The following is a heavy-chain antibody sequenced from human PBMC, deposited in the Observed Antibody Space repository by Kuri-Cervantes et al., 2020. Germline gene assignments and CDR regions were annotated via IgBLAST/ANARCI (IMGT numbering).Heavy chain of an antibody. J-gene: IGHJ6*02. D-gene: IGHD3-10*01. Sequence: GGSLRLSCAASGFTFSSYWMHWVRQAPGKGLVWVSRISWNSGSIGYADSVKGRFTISRDNSKNTLYLQMNSLRAEDTAVYYCARDRKPGGYYYYGMDVWGQGTTVTVSS. CDR1: GFTFSSYW. V-gene: IGHV3-74*01. CDR2: ISWNSGSI. CDR3: ARDRKPGGYYYYGMDV.